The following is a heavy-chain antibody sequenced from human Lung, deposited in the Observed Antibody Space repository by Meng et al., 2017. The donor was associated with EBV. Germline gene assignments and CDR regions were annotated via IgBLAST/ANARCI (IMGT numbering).Heavy chain of an antibody. D-gene: IGHD5-12*01. CDR2: INHSGST. Sequence: QGQLQQWGAGLLKPSETLSLPCAVYGGSFSGYYWSWIRQPPGKGLEWIGEINHSGSTNYNPSLKSRVTISVDRSKNQFSLKVNSVTAADTAVYYCARRMTVAIDFWGQGTLVTVSS. V-gene: IGHV4-34*01. J-gene: IGHJ4*02. CDR3: ARRMTVAIDF. CDR1: GGSFSGYY.